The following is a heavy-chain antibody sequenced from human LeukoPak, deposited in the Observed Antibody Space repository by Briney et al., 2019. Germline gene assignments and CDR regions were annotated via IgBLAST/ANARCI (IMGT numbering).Heavy chain of an antibody. J-gene: IGHJ4*02. V-gene: IGHV3-21*01. CDR3: ARGASGVFDY. Sequence: GGSLRLSCAASGFTFSSYSMNWVRQAPGKGLEWVSSISSSSGYIYYADSVKGRFTISRDNAKNSLYLQMNSLRAEDTAVYYCARGASGVFDYWGQGTLVTVSS. CDR2: ISSSSGYI. D-gene: IGHD1-26*01. CDR1: GFTFSSYS.